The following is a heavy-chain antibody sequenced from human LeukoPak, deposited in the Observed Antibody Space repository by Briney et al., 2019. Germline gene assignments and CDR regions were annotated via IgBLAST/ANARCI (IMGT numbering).Heavy chain of an antibody. CDR3: ARDIAEMATITSSPDY. CDR1: GYTFTSYG. V-gene: IGHV1-18*01. J-gene: IGHJ4*02. Sequence: ASVKVSCKASGYTFTSYGISWVRQAPGQGLEWMGWISAYNGNTNYAQKLQGRVTMTTDTSTSTAYMELSSLRSEDTAVYYCARDIAEMATITSSPDYWGQGTLVTVSS. CDR2: ISAYNGNT. D-gene: IGHD5-24*01.